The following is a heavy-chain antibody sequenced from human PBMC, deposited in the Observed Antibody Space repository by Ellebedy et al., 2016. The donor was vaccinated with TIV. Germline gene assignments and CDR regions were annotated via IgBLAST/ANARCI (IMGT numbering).Heavy chain of an antibody. Sequence: GESLKISCAASGFTVSSTYMSWVRQAPGKGLEWVSVLYIGGSTNYANSVKGRFTISRDNSKNTLYLQMNSLRAEDTAVYYCARGGYGGSFHWSFDPWGRGTLVTVSS. CDR2: LYIGGST. CDR1: GFTVSSTY. D-gene: IGHD1-26*01. J-gene: IGHJ2*01. CDR3: ARGGYGGSFHWSFDP. V-gene: IGHV3-66*01.